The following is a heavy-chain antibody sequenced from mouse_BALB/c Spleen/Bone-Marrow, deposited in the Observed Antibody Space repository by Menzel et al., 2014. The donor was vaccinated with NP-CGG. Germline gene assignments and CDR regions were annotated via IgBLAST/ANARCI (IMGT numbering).Heavy chain of an antibody. V-gene: IGHV1S41*01. CDR2: IAPGSGST. J-gene: IGHJ2*01. Sequence: DLVKPGASVKLSCKASGYTFTSYWINWIKQRPGQGLEWIGRIAPGSGSTYYNEMFKGKATLIVDTSSSTAYIQLSSLSSEDSAVYFCARGGLHYFAYWGQGTTLTVSS. D-gene: IGHD3-3*01. CDR3: ARGGLHYFAY. CDR1: GYTFTSYW.